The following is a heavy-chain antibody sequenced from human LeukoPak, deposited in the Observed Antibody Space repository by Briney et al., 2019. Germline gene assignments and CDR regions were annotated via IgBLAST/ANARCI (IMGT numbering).Heavy chain of an antibody. V-gene: IGHV3-23*01. CDR1: GFTFSSNA. CDR2: IRGSTGDT. CDR3: ARGSGSGWPLDR. D-gene: IGHD6-19*01. Sequence: GGSLRLSCSASGFTFSSNAMAWVRQAPGKGLEWVSAIRGSTGDTYYADSVKGRFTISRDNSNNTLSLQINSLRAEDTAVYYCARGSGSGWPLDRWGQGALVTVSS. J-gene: IGHJ5*02.